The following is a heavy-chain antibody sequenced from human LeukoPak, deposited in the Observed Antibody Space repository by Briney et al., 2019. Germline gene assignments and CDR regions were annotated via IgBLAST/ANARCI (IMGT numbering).Heavy chain of an antibody. CDR3: ARRGNSSGWPKTERRNWYFDL. D-gene: IGHD6-19*01. CDR2: VYTSGST. J-gene: IGHJ2*01. V-gene: IGHV4-61*02. CDR1: GGSISSTSYY. Sequence: SETLSLTCTVSGGSISSTSYYWSWIRQPAGKGLEWIGRVYTSGSTSYNPSLKSRVTISVDTSKNQFSLKLSSVTAADTAVYYCARRGNSSGWPKTERRNWYFDLWGRGTLVTVSS.